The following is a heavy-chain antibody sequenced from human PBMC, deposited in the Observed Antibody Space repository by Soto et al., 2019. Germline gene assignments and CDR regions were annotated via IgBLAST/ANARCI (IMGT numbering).Heavy chain of an antibody. CDR1: GYTFTSYD. Sequence: QVQLVQSGAEVKKPGASVKVSCKASGYTFTSYDINWVRQATGQGLEWMGWMNPNSGNTGYAQKFQGRVNMTRNTSISTAYMELSSLRSEDTAVYSCARNCGGDCYFYCGMDVWGQGTTVTVSS. D-gene: IGHD2-21*02. CDR3: ARNCGGDCYFYCGMDV. CDR2: MNPNSGNT. J-gene: IGHJ6*02. V-gene: IGHV1-8*01.